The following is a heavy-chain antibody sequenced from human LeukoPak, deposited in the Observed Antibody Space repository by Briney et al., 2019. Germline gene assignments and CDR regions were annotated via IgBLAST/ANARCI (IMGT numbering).Heavy chain of an antibody. Sequence: GGSLRLSCVVSGITLSNYGVSWVRQAPGKGLEWVSGISERGGSTNYADSVKGRFTISRDNFKNTLYLQMSSLRAEDTAVYYCAKVLAFVVVVAAPLDYWGQGTLVTVSS. D-gene: IGHD2-15*01. V-gene: IGHV3-23*01. CDR2: ISERGGST. CDR1: GITLSNYG. J-gene: IGHJ4*02. CDR3: AKVLAFVVVVAAPLDY.